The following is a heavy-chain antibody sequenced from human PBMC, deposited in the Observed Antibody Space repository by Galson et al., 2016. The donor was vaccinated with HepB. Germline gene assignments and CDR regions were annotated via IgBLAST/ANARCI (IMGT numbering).Heavy chain of an antibody. D-gene: IGHD3-16*01. CDR3: TRGAVFGGDTYYSMDV. Sequence: SLRLSCAASGFSFSTYDMHLVRRVIGKGLEWVAGIGTAGDTYYPASLEGRFIVSRDSAKSSLFLQMNSLRVGDTAVYYCTRGAVFGGDTYYSMDVWGQGITVTVSS. CDR2: IGTAGDT. J-gene: IGHJ6*02. V-gene: IGHV3-13*01. CDR1: GFSFSTYD.